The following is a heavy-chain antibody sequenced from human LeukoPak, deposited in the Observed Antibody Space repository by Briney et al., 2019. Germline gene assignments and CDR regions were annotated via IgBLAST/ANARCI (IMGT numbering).Heavy chain of an antibody. D-gene: IGHD2-21*02. V-gene: IGHV4-61*02. CDR2: IYTSGST. Sequence: SSETLSLTCTVSGGSISSGSYYWSWIRQPAGKGLEWIGRIYTSGSTKYNPSLKSRVTISVDTSKNQFSLKLSSVTAADTAVYHCARTYCGGDCRGYYYHYYMDVWGKGTTVTISS. J-gene: IGHJ6*03. CDR3: ARTYCGGDCRGYYYHYYMDV. CDR1: GGSISSGSYY.